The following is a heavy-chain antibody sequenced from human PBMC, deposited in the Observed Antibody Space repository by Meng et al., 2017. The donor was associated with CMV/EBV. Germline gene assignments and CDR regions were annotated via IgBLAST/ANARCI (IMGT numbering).Heavy chain of an antibody. CDR1: GGTFSSYT. D-gene: IGHD1-26*01. J-gene: IGHJ3*02. CDR3: ASRKWELLRGVAFDI. V-gene: IGHV1-69*02. CDR2: ISAYNGNT. Sequence: SVKVSCKASGGTFSSYTISWVRQAPGQGLEWMGWISAYNGNTNYAQKFQGRVTITADKSTSTAYMELSSLRSEDTAVYYCASRKWELLRGVAFDIWGQGTMVTVSS.